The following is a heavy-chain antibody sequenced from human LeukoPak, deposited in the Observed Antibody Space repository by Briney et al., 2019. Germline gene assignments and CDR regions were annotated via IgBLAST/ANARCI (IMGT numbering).Heavy chain of an antibody. CDR3: ARRTGDTRFCSRFSCFLPDY. Sequence: GGSLRLSCAVSGITLSNYGMSWVRQAPGKGLEWVAGISGSGGTTNYADSVKGRFAISRDTSTNTLSLQMNSLRAEDTAVYFCARRTGDTRFCSRFSCFLPDYWGQGTLVTVSS. CDR2: ISGSGGTT. V-gene: IGHV3-23*01. CDR1: GITLSNYG. D-gene: IGHD2-2*01. J-gene: IGHJ4*02.